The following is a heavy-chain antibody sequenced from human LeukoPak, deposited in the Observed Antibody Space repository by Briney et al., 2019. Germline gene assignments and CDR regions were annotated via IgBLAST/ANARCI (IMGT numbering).Heavy chain of an antibody. CDR1: GGSISSGSYY. V-gene: IGHV4-61*02. J-gene: IGHJ4*02. Sequence: SETLSLTCTVSGGSISSGSYYWSWIRQPAGKGLEWIGRFYTSGSTNYNPSLKSRVTISVDTSKNQFSLKVNSVTAADTAVYYCARQDIQLWDPYYFDYWGQGTLVTVSS. CDR3: ARQDIQLWDPYYFDY. D-gene: IGHD5-18*01. CDR2: FYTSGST.